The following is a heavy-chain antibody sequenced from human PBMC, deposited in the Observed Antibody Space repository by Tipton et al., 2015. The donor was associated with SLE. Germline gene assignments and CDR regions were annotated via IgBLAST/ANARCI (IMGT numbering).Heavy chain of an antibody. Sequence: TLSLTCSVSGGSISSYYWSWIRQPAGKGLEWIGRIYTSGSTNYNPSLQSRVTMSVDTSKNQISLKLSSVTAADTAVYYCARDDYGDCGFDPWVQGTLVTVSS. CDR2: IYTSGST. CDR3: ARDDYGDCGFDP. D-gene: IGHD4-17*01. J-gene: IGHJ5*02. CDR1: GGSISSYY. V-gene: IGHV4-4*07.